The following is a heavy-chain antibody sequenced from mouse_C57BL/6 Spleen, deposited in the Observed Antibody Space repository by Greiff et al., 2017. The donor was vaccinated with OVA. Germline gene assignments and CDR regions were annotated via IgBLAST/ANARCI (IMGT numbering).Heavy chain of an antibody. CDR2: IYPGDGDT. Sequence: QVQLKESGPELVKPGASVKISCKASGYAFSSSWMNWVKQRPGKGLEWIGRIYPGDGDTNYNGKFKGKATLTADKSSSTAYMQLSSLTSEDSAVYFCAREGSYYFDYWGQGTTLTVSS. V-gene: IGHV1-82*01. J-gene: IGHJ2*01. CDR1: GYAFSSSW. CDR3: AREGSYYFDY.